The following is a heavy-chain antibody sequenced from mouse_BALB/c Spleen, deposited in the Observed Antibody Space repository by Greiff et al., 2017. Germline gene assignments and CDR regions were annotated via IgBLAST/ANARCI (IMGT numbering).Heavy chain of an antibody. D-gene: IGHD2-2*01. CDR1: GYAFTSYN. V-gene: IGHV1S135*01. Sequence: VQLQQSGPELVTPGASLKVSCTASGYAFTSYNMYWVKQSHGKSLEWIGYIDHYNGGTSYNQKFKGKATLTVDKYSSTTYMHLNSRTSEDSAVYYCAKCPNYGNDEGGFDYGGQGTTLTGSS. CDR2: IDHYNGGT. CDR3: AKCPNYGNDEGGFDY. J-gene: IGHJ2*01.